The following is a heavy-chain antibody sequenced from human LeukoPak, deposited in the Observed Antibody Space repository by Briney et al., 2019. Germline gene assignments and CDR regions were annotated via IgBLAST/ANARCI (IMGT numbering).Heavy chain of an antibody. Sequence: PSETLSLTCTVSGGSISSHYWTWIRQPPGKGLEWIGYIYYSGNTNYNPSLKSRVTISVDTSKNQFSLKLGSVTAADTAVYYCARHAGTAIPARHKWDPIYYFDYWGQGTLVTVSS. CDR2: IYYSGNT. J-gene: IGHJ4*02. V-gene: IGHV4-59*08. CDR1: GGSISSHY. D-gene: IGHD2-21*02. CDR3: ARHAGTAIPARHKWDPIYYFDY.